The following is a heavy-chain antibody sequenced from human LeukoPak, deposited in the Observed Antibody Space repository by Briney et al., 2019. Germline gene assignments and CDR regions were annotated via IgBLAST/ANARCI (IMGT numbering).Heavy chain of an antibody. CDR1: GFTFSSYA. V-gene: IGHV3-64*01. CDR2: ISSNGGST. Sequence: PGGSLRLSCAASGFTFSSYAMHWVRQAPGKGLEYVSAISSNGGSTYYANSVKGRFTISRDNSKNTLYLQMGSLRAEDMAVYYCARAGPNFEFDPWGQGTLVTVSS. CDR3: ARAGPNFEFDP. D-gene: IGHD5-24*01. J-gene: IGHJ5*02.